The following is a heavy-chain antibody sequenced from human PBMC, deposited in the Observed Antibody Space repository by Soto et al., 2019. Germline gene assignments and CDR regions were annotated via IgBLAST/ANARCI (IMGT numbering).Heavy chain of an antibody. CDR3: ARSQGFGDFIGATEETYYFDY. CDR1: GYTFTGYY. J-gene: IGHJ4*02. Sequence: GASVKVSCKASGYTFTGYYMHWVRQAPGQGLEWMGWINPNSGGTNYAQKFQGWVTMTRDTSISTAYMELSRLRSDDTAVYYCARSQGFGDFIGATEETYYFDYWGQGTLVTVSS. D-gene: IGHD3-10*01. V-gene: IGHV1-2*04. CDR2: INPNSGGT.